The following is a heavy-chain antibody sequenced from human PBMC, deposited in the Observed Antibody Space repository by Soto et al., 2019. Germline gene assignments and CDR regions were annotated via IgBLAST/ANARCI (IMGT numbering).Heavy chain of an antibody. D-gene: IGHD3-3*01. CDR1: GFTFSNYA. CDR2: IGGGGVPT. Sequence: GGSLRLSCAASGFTFSNYAMSWVRQAPGKGLEWVSAIGGGGVPTYHADSVKGRFTISRDNSKNTLYLQMNSLRAEDTAAYYCAGDYYDFWSGFLDYWGQGTPVTVSS. CDR3: AGDYYDFWSGFLDY. V-gene: IGHV3-23*01. J-gene: IGHJ4*02.